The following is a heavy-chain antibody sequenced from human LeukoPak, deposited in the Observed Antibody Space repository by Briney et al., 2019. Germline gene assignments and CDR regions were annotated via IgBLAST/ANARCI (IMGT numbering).Heavy chain of an antibody. CDR2: TYYRSRWGN. Sequence: SQTLSLTCAISGDSVSNNIATWNWVRQSPSRGLEWLGRTYYRSRWGNDYAISVKGRITINPDTSRSQFSLQLNSVTPEDTAVYYCVRDSDDYYWALDFWGQGTPVTVSS. V-gene: IGHV6-1*01. CDR1: GDSVSNNIAT. CDR3: VRDSDDYYWALDF. J-gene: IGHJ4*02. D-gene: IGHD3-10*01.